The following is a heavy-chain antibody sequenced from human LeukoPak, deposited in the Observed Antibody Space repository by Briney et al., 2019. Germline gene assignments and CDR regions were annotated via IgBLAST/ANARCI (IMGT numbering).Heavy chain of an antibody. CDR3: ASQQDYGDYYFDH. V-gene: IGHV3-11*04. CDR1: GFTFSDYY. D-gene: IGHD4-17*01. Sequence: GGSLRLSCAASGFTFSDYYISWIRQAPGKGLEWVSYISTSGSTIYYADSVKGRFTISRDNAKNSLYLQMNSLRAEDTAVYYCASQQDYGDYYFDHWGQGTPVTVSS. J-gene: IGHJ4*02. CDR2: ISTSGSTI.